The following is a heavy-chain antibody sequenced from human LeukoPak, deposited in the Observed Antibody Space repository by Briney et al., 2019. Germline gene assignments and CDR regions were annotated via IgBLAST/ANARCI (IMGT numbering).Heavy chain of an antibody. J-gene: IGHJ5*02. CDR2: ISAYNGNT. CDR3: ARDLGASTLLVGDYVHWFDP. V-gene: IGHV1-18*01. CDR1: GYTFTGYG. D-gene: IGHD4-17*01. Sequence: ASVKVTCKASGYTFTGYGISWVRQAPGQGLEWMGWISAYNGNTNYAQKLQGRVTMTTDTSTSTAYMELRSLRSDDTAVYYCARDLGASTLLVGDYVHWFDPWGQGTLVTVSS.